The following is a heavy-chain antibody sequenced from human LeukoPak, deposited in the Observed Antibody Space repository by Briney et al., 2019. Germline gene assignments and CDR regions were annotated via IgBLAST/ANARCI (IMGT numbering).Heavy chain of an antibody. CDR2: IDSSSSTI. CDR3: ASPNFGQGITQPEMATIEGDAFDI. Sequence: PGGSLRLSCEASGFIFSDYNMNWVRQAPGKGLEWLSFIDSSSSTIYYADSVKGRFTISRDNAKNSLYLQMNSLRAGDTAVYYCASPNFGQGITQPEMATIEGDAFDIWGQGTMVTVSS. CDR1: GFIFSDYN. J-gene: IGHJ3*02. D-gene: IGHD5-24*01. V-gene: IGHV3-48*04.